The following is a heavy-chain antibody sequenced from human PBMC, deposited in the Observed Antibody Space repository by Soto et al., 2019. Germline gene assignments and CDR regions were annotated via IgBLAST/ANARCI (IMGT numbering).Heavy chain of an antibody. J-gene: IGHJ4*02. CDR1: GGSISSYY. V-gene: IGHV4-59*12. CDR2: IYYSGST. Sequence: SETLSLTCTVSGGSISSYYWSWIRQPPGKGLEWIGYIYYSGSTNYNPSLKSRVTISVDTSKNQFSLKLSSVTAADTAVYYCATLFGRYGSGSYYNPYDYWGQGTLVTVSS. D-gene: IGHD3-10*01. CDR3: ATLFGRYGSGSYYNPYDY.